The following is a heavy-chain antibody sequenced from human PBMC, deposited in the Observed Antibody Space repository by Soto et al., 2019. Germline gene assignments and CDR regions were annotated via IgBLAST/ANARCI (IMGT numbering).Heavy chain of an antibody. CDR3: ARDIVAYDSWSGYNNWLDP. V-gene: IGHV1-18*04. Sequence: GASVKVSCKASGYTFTSYGISWVRQAPGQGLEWMGWISAYNGNTNYAQKLQGRVTMTTDTSTSTAYMELRSLRSDDTAVYYCARDIVAYDSWSGYNNWLDPWGQGTLVTVYS. J-gene: IGHJ5*02. CDR1: GYTFTSYG. D-gene: IGHD3-3*01. CDR2: ISAYNGNT.